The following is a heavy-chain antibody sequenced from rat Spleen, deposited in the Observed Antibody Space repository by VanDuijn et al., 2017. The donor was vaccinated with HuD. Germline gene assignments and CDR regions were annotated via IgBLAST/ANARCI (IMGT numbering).Heavy chain of an antibody. CDR1: GFTFSDYY. V-gene: IGHV5-7*01. CDR3: VRQDTSGYSNWFTY. CDR2: ISYDGIST. J-gene: IGHJ3*01. D-gene: IGHD4-3*01. Sequence: EVQLVESGGGLVQPGKSLKLSCAASGFTFSDYYMAWVRQAPTKGLEWVATISYDGISTYYRDSVRGRFTISSDNAKTTLYLQMDSLRSDDTATYYCVRQDTSGYSNWFTYWGQGTLVTVSS.